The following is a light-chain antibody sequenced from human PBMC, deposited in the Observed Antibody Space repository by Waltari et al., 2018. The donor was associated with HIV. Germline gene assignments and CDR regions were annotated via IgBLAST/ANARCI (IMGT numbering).Light chain of an antibody. CDR2: NDR. Sequence: SYLLSQTPSVSVAPGQTATISCGGDGIGGQSVQWDQQKPGQAPLLVLYNDRDRPSGVPERFSGSNSGNMATLTITRVEGVDEADYYCQVWDETTEYLVVFGGGTKLTVL. CDR1: GIGGQS. V-gene: IGLV3-21*02. CDR3: QVWDETTEYLVV. J-gene: IGLJ2*01.